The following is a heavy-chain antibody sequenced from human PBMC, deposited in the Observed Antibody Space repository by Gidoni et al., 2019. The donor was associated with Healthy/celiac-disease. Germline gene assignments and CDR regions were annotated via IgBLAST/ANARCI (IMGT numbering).Heavy chain of an antibody. CDR1: GFTFSSYA. Sequence: EVQLVESGEGLVQPGGSLRLSCAASGFTFSSYAMHWVRQAPGKGLEYVSAISSNGGSTYYADSVKGRFTISRDNSKNTLYLQMGSLRAEDMAVYYCARGRRELSLSDAFDIWGQGTMVTVSS. CDR3: ARGRRELSLSDAFDI. D-gene: IGHD3-16*02. CDR2: ISSNGGST. V-gene: IGHV3-64*02. J-gene: IGHJ3*02.